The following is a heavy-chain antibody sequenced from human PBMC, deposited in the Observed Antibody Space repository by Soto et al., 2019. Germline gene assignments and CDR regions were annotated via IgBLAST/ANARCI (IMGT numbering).Heavy chain of an antibody. CDR3: ARCDHFYGKRFDY. J-gene: IGHJ4*01. D-gene: IGHD3-3*02. V-gene: IGHV4-31*03. Sequence: QVQLQESGPGLVKPSQTLSLTCTVSGGSISSGGYYWSWIRQHPGKGLEWIGYIYYSGSTYYNPSLKSRVTISVDTSKNQFSLKLSSVTVADTAVYYCARCDHFYGKRFDYWGQGTLVTVSS. CDR2: IYYSGST. CDR1: GGSISSGGYY.